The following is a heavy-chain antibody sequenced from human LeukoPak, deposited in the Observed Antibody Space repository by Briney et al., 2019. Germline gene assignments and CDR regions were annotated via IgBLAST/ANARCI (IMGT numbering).Heavy chain of an antibody. CDR1: GGTFSSYA. CDR2: TIPIFGIA. J-gene: IGHJ5*02. V-gene: IGHV1-69*04. CDR3: ARGYAIPYGSGWYGNH. Sequence: SVKVSCKASGGTFSSYAISWVRQAPGQGLEWMGRTIPIFGIANYAQKFQGRVTITADKSTSTAYMELSSLRSEDTAVYYCARGYAIPYGSGWYGNHWGQGTLVTVSS. D-gene: IGHD6-19*01.